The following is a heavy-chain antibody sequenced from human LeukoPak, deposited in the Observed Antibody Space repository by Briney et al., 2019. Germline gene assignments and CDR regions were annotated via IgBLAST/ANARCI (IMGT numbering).Heavy chain of an antibody. Sequence: GGSLRLSCAASGFTFSTYSMNWVRQAPGKGLEWVSYISSGSNTIDYADSVKGRFTISRDNANNSLYLQMNSLRAEDTAVYYCARETYYAYDIWGQGTMVTVSS. CDR2: ISSGSNTI. J-gene: IGHJ3*02. CDR3: ARETYYAYDI. D-gene: IGHD3-10*01. V-gene: IGHV3-48*01. CDR1: GFTFSTYS.